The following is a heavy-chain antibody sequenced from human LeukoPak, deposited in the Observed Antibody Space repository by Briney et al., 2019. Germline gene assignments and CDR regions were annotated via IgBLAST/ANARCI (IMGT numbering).Heavy chain of an antibody. Sequence: ASVKVSCKASGGTFSSYAISWVRQAPGQGLEWMGGFDPEDGETIYAQKFQGRVTMTEDTSTDTAYMELSSLRSEDTAVYYCATYQDWFDPWGQGTLVTVSS. J-gene: IGHJ5*02. V-gene: IGHV1-24*01. CDR3: ATYQDWFDP. CDR1: GGTFSSYA. D-gene: IGHD2-2*01. CDR2: FDPEDGET.